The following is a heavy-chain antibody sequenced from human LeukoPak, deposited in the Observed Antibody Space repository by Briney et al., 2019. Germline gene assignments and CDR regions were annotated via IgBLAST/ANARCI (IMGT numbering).Heavy chain of an antibody. D-gene: IGHD3-3*01. V-gene: IGHV1-69*05. CDR1: GGTFSSYA. CDR2: IIPIFGTT. Sequence: SVKVSCKASGGTFSSYAMSWVRQAPGQGLEWMGGIIPIFGTTNYAQKFQGRVTIIMDESTNTAYMELSSLRSEDTAVYFCARTTFGVVSAYNWFDPWGQGTLVTVSS. J-gene: IGHJ5*02. CDR3: ARTTFGVVSAYNWFDP.